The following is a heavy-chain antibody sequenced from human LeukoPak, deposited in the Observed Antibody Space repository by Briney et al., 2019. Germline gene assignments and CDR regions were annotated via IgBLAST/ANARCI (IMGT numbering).Heavy chain of an antibody. V-gene: IGHV4-34*01. CDR2: INHSGST. CDR3: ARGRDYKGEAFVVVPAAIPEGKYYFDY. D-gene: IGHD2-2*02. J-gene: IGHJ4*02. Sequence: SETLSLTCAVYGGSFSGYYWSWIRQPPGKGLEWIGEINHSGSTNYNPSLKSRVTISVDTSKNQFSLKLSSVTAADTAVYYCARGRDYKGEAFVVVPAAIPEGKYYFDYWGQGTLVTVSS. CDR1: GGSFSGYY.